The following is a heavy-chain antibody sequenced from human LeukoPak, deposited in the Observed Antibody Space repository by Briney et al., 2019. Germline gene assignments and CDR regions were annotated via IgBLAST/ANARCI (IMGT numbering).Heavy chain of an antibody. CDR1: GFTFSSYE. D-gene: IGHD3-10*02. Sequence: GGSLRLSCAASGFTFSSYEMNWVRQAPGKGLEWVSYISSSGSTIYYADSVKGRFTISRDNAKNSLYLQMNSLRAEDTAVYYCAELGITMIGGVWGKGTTVTVSS. CDR3: AELGITMIGGV. CDR2: ISSSGSTI. J-gene: IGHJ6*04. V-gene: IGHV3-48*03.